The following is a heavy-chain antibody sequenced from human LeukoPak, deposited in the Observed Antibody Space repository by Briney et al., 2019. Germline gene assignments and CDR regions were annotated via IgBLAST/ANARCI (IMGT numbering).Heavy chain of an antibody. CDR3: AKDITAYTPNAFDI. Sequence: ARSMRLSCAVAGFTSSTICTDWDRQAPSKGLEWVAFIRYDGSNKYYGDSVKGRFTISRDNSKNTLYLQINSERAEDTAVYYCAKDITAYTPNAFDIWGQGTMVTVSS. CDR2: IRYDGSNK. V-gene: IGHV3-30*02. CDR1: GFTSSTIC. D-gene: IGHD2-21*02. J-gene: IGHJ3*02.